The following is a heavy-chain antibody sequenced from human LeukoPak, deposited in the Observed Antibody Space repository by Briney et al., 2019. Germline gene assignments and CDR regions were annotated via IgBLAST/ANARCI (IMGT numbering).Heavy chain of an antibody. CDR3: TKITTGTVNY. CDR2: ISGSAGGT. V-gene: IGHV3-23*01. J-gene: IGHJ4*02. Sequence: PGGSLRLSCAASGFTFRNYAMTWVRQAPGKGLEWVSDISGSAGGTNYADNVKGRFTISRDNSKNTLYLQMNSLRAEDTAIYYCTKITTGTVNYWGQGTLVTVSS. D-gene: IGHD1-1*01. CDR1: GFTFRNYA.